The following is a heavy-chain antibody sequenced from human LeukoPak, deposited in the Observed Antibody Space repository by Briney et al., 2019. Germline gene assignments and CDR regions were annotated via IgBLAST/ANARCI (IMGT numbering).Heavy chain of an antibody. D-gene: IGHD3-10*01. J-gene: IGHJ4*02. CDR1: GFSLSTSGMR. CDR2: IDWDDDK. Sequence: ESGPTLVNPTQTLTLTCTFSGFSLSTSGMRVSWIRQPPGKALEWLARIDWDDDKFYSTSRKTRLTISKDTSKNQVVLTMTNMDPVDTATYYCARMGGGSGSYYTEDWGQGTLVTVSS. CDR3: ARMGGGSGSYYTED. V-gene: IGHV2-70*04.